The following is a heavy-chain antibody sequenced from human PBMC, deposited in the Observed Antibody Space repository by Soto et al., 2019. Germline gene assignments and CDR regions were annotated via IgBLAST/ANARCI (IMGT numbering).Heavy chain of an antibody. CDR2: IYYSGST. D-gene: IGHD2-21*01. CDR1: GGSISSGGYY. Sequence: SETLSLTCTVSGGSISSGGYYWSWIRQHPGKGLEWIGYIYYSGSTYYNPSLKSRVTISVDTSKNQFSLKLSSVTAADTAVYYCATLCSNCGGASDWFDPWGQGTMVTVYS. CDR3: ATLCSNCGGASDWFDP. J-gene: IGHJ5*02. V-gene: IGHV4-31*03.